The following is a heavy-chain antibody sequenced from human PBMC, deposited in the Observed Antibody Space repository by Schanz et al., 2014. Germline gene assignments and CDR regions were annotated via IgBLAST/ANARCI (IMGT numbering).Heavy chain of an antibody. Sequence: QVQLQESGPGLVKPSETLSLTCTVSGASISFYDWNWIRQSPGKGLEWIGYIYHSGSPIYNPSLQGRVTISIHPPKNQFSLKMESVPAADTAMYFCARQGDVYRLDYWGQGTLVTVTS. V-gene: IGHV4-59*08. CDR3: ARQGDVYRLDY. D-gene: IGHD1-26*01. CDR1: GASISFYD. J-gene: IGHJ4*02. CDR2: IYHSGSP.